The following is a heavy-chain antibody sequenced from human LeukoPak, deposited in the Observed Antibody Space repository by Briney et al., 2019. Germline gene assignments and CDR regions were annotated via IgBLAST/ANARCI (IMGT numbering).Heavy chain of an antibody. CDR3: ARFSSSWYGVDV. J-gene: IGHJ6*04. CDR2: INHSGST. V-gene: IGHV4-34*01. D-gene: IGHD6-13*01. CDR1: GGSLSGYY. Sequence: SETLSLTCAVYGGSLSGYYWSWIRQPPGKGLEWIGEINHSGSTNYNPSLKSRVTISVDTSKNHFSLKLSSVTAADTAVYYCARFSSSWYGVDVWGKGITVTVSS.